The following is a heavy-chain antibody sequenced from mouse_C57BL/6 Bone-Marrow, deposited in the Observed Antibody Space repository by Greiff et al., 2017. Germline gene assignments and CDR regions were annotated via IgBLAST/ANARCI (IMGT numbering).Heavy chain of an antibody. D-gene: IGHD1-1*01. J-gene: IGHJ4*01. Sequence: EVKLVESGGGLVQPKGSLKLSCAASGFSFNTYAMNWVRQAPGKGLEWVARIRSKSNNYATYYADSVKDRFTISRDDSESMLYLQMNNLKTEDTAMYYCVRHPYPYYYGRGYAMDYWGQGTSVTVSS. CDR2: IRSKSNNYAT. CDR1: GFSFNTYA. V-gene: IGHV10-1*01. CDR3: VRHPYPYYYGRGYAMDY.